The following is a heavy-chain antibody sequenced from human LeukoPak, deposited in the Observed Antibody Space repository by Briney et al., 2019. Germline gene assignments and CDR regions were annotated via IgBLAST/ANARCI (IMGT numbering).Heavy chain of an antibody. CDR3: AKSSSLSGGYFYYMDV. CDR2: FSGSNNYT. D-gene: IGHD2-2*01. J-gene: IGHJ6*03. V-gene: IGHV3-23*01. CDR1: GFTFSSYA. Sequence: GGSLRLSCAASGFTFSSYAMNWFRQVPGKGLEWVSAFSGSNNYTYYADSVKGRFTISRDNSKNTLYLQMNTLRAEDTAVYYCAKSSSLSGGYFYYMDVWGKGTTVTVSS.